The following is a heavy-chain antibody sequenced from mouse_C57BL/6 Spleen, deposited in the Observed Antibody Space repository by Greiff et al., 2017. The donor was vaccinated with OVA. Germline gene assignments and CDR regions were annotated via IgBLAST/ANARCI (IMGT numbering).Heavy chain of an antibody. J-gene: IGHJ4*01. CDR1: GYSFTSYW. V-gene: IGHV1-59*01. D-gene: IGHD1-1*01. Sequence: VQLQQPGAELVRPGTSVKLSCKASGYSFTSYWMHWVKQRPGQGLEWIGVIDPSDSYTNYNQKFKGKATLTVDTSSSTAYMQLSSLTSEDSAVYYCATFGSSRYAMDYWGQGTSVTVSS. CDR3: ATFGSSRYAMDY. CDR2: IDPSDSYT.